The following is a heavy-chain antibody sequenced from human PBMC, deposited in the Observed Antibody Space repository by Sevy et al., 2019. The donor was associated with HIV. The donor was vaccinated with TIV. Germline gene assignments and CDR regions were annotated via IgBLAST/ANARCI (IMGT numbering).Heavy chain of an antibody. V-gene: IGHV1-18*01. J-gene: IGHJ5*02. Sequence: ASVKVSCKASGYTFSTYGISWVRQAPGQGLEWMGWIGAYNGNRKYAQKFQDRITMTTDTSTSTAYMELRSLRSDDTAGYFCARLSTARGESNWFDPWGQGTLVTVSS. CDR2: IGAYNGNR. CDR1: GYTFSTYG. CDR3: ARLSTARGESNWFDP. D-gene: IGHD3-16*01.